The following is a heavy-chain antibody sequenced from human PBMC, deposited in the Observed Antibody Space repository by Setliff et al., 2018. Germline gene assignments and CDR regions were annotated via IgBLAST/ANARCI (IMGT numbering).Heavy chain of an antibody. CDR1: GGSISSGSYY. Sequence: SETLSLTCTVSGGSISSGSYYWNWIRQPAEKGLEWIGHIQTIGSTNYNPSLRSRVTISVDTSKNQFSLKLSSVTAADTAVYYCARDSAYSSSWYSYYYGMDVWGQGTTVTVSS. D-gene: IGHD6-13*01. J-gene: IGHJ6*02. V-gene: IGHV4-61*09. CDR3: ARDSAYSSSWYSYYYGMDV. CDR2: IQTIGST.